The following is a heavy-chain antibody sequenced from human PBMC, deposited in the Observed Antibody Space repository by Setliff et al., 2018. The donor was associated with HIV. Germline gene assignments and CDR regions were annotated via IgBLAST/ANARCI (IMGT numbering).Heavy chain of an antibody. CDR2: ISDYNGNT. CDR1: GYTFTSYG. V-gene: IGHV1-18*01. Sequence: GASVKVSCKASGYTFTSYGISWVRQAPGQGLEWMGWISDYNGNTNYAQKLQGRVTMTTDTSTSTAYMELRSLRSDDTAMYYCARPGGSYGDYGWYLRFWGQGTLVTVSS. J-gene: IGHJ4*02. D-gene: IGHD4-17*01. CDR3: ARPGGSYGDYGWYLRF.